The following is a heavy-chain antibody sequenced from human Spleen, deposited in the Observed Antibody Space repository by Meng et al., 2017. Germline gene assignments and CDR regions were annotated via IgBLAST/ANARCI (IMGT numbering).Heavy chain of an antibody. D-gene: IGHD3-22*01. Sequence: GESLKISCAASGLTVSSNYMSWVRQAPGKGLEWVSVFYSDDNTYYADSVKGRFTISRDNSKNTLYLQMNSLRAEDTAVYYCARDIYDSSGLAFDIWGQGTMVTVSS. CDR2: FYSDDNT. CDR3: ARDIYDSSGLAFDI. J-gene: IGHJ3*02. CDR1: GLTVSSNY. V-gene: IGHV3-66*01.